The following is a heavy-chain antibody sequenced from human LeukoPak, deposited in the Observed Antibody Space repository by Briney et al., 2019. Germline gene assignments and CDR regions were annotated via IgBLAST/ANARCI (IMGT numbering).Heavy chain of an antibody. CDR1: GYTFTSYG. CDR3: ARDPPIFTIFGVAPFDY. D-gene: IGHD3-3*01. Sequence: SVKVSCEASGYTFTSYGISWVRQAPGQGLEWMGWISAYNGNTNYAQKLQGRVTMTTDTSTSTAYMELRSLRSDDTAVYYCARDPPIFTIFGVAPFDYWGQGTLVTVSS. J-gene: IGHJ4*02. V-gene: IGHV1-18*01. CDR2: ISAYNGNT.